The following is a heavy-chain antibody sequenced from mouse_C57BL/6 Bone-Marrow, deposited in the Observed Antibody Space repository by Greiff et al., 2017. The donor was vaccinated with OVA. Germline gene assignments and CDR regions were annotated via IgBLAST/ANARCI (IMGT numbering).Heavy chain of an antibody. CDR2: IYPSDSET. CDR1: GYTFTSYW. Sequence: VQLQQPGAELVSPGSSVKLSCKASGYTFTSYWMDWVKQRPGQGLEWIGNIYPSDSETHYNQKFKDKATLTVDKSSSTAYMQLSSLTSEDSAVYYCARDGYYFLFAYWGQGTLVTVSA. CDR3: ARDGYYFLFAY. J-gene: IGHJ3*01. V-gene: IGHV1-61*01. D-gene: IGHD2-3*01.